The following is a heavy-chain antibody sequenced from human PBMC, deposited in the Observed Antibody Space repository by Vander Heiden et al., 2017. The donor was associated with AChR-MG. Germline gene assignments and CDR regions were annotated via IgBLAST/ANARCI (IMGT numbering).Heavy chain of an antibody. Sequence: DVQRVSAGGGRHQPGGVLRLSRAPSGFPFSSYWMHWVRQAPGKGLVWVSRINSDGSSTSYADSVKGRFTISRDNAKNTLYLQMNSLRAEDTAVYYCARDPRFDYDQGYWGQGTLVTVSS. CDR2: INSDGSST. J-gene: IGHJ4*02. V-gene: IGHV3-74*01. CDR1: GFPFSSYW. CDR3: ARDPRFDYDQGY. D-gene: IGHD4-17*01.